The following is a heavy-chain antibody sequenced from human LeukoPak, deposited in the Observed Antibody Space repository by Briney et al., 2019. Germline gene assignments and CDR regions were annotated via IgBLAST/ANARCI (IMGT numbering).Heavy chain of an antibody. CDR2: FDPEDGET. CDR3: ATYGYDSSGYAAKAFDY. Sequence: ASVKVSCKVSGYTLTELSMHWVRQAPGKGLEWMGGFDPEDGETIYAQKFQGRVTMTEDTSTDTAYTELSSLRSEDTAVYYCATYGYDSSGYAAKAFDYWGQGTLVTVSS. CDR1: GYTLTELS. V-gene: IGHV1-24*01. J-gene: IGHJ4*02. D-gene: IGHD3-22*01.